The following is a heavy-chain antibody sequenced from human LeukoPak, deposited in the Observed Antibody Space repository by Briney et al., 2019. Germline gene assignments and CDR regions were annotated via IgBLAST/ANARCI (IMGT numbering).Heavy chain of an antibody. V-gene: IGHV3-7*01. Sequence: GGSLRLSCAASGFTFSSYWMSWVRQTPGKGLEWVANIKQDGSDKYYVDSVKGRFTISRDNAKNSLYLQMNTLRGEDTAVYYCARIYHYYDSGSYMFDYWGQGTLVTVSS. D-gene: IGHD3-10*01. J-gene: IGHJ4*02. CDR2: IKQDGSDK. CDR3: ARIYHYYDSGSYMFDY. CDR1: GFTFSSYW.